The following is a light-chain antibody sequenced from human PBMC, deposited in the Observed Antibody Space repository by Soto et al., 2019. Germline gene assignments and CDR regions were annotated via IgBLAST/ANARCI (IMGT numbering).Light chain of an antibody. Sequence: QSVLTQPASVSGSPGQSITISCTGSSSDVGGYNYVSWYQQHPGKAPKLMIYEVSNRPSGISNRFSGSKSGNTASLTLSGLQAEDEADYYCQSYDSSLSGVVFGGGTQLTVL. CDR3: QSYDSSLSGVV. CDR2: EVS. V-gene: IGLV2-14*01. J-gene: IGLJ2*01. CDR1: SSDVGGYNY.